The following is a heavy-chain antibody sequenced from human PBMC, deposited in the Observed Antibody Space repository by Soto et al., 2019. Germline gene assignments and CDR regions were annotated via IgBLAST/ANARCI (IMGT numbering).Heavy chain of an antibody. CDR2: ISSSSSTI. D-gene: IGHD3-3*01. CDR1: GFTFSSYS. Sequence: EVQLVESGGGLVQPGGSLRLSCAASGFTFSSYSMNWVRQAPGKGLEWVSYISSSSSTIYYADSVKGRFTISRDNAKNSLYLQMNSLRDEDTAVYYCARDSGPGGFLEWTYHYGMDVWGQGTTVTVS. CDR3: ARDSGPGGFLEWTYHYGMDV. V-gene: IGHV3-48*02. J-gene: IGHJ6*02.